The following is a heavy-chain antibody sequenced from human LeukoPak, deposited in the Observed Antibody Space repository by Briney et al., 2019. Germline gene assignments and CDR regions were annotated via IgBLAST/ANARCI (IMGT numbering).Heavy chain of an antibody. D-gene: IGHD5-18*01. CDR1: GDSISSYY. CDR3: AGGVDRAKTGY. Sequence: SETLSLTCTVSGDSISSYYWSWIRQPPGKGLEWIGYISYSGSTNCNPSLKSRVTISVDTSKNQYSLKLSSVTAADTAVYYCAGGVDRAKTGYWGQGTLVTVSS. CDR2: ISYSGST. V-gene: IGHV4-59*08. J-gene: IGHJ4*02.